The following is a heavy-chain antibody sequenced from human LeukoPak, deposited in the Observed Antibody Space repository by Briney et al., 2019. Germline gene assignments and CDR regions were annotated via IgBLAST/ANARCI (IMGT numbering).Heavy chain of an antibody. CDR2: ISTSSTYI. J-gene: IGHJ4*02. CDR3: ARDPPFIIGTTFFDY. D-gene: IGHD1-20*01. V-gene: IGHV3-21*04. Sequence: GGSLRLSCSASGFTFSSYWMHWVRQAPRKGLEWVSSISTSSTYIYYADSVKGRFTISRDNAKNSLYLQMNSLRAEDTAVYYCARDPPFIIGTTFFDYWGQGTLVTVSS. CDR1: GFTFSSYW.